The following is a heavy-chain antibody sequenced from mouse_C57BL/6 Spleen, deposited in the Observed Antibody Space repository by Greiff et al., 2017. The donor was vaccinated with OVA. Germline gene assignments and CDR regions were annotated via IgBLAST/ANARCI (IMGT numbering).Heavy chain of an antibody. V-gene: IGHV10-1*01. D-gene: IGHD1-1*01. J-gene: IGHJ2*01. CDR1: GFSFNTYA. Sequence: EVMLVESGGGLVQPKGSLKLSCAASGFSFNTYAMNWVRQAPGKGLEWVARIRSKSNNYATYYADSVKDRFTISRDDSESMLYLQMNNLKTEDTAMYYCVRQRDYFYFDYWGQGTTLTVSS. CDR2: IRSKSNNYAT. CDR3: VRQRDYFYFDY.